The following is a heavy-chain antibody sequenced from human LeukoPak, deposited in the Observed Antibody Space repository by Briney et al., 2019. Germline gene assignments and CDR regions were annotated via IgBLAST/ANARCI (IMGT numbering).Heavy chain of an antibody. J-gene: IGHJ4*02. CDR1: GFTFSSYS. CDR3: AKGGGCSSVGY. CDR2: ISGTGSST. V-gene: IGHV3-23*01. Sequence: GGSLRLSCAASGFTFSSYSMNWVRQAPGKGLEWVSTISGTGSSTYYADSVKGRFTISRDNSKNTLYLQMNSLRAEDTAVYYCAKGGGCSSVGYWGQGILVTVSS. D-gene: IGHD6-25*01.